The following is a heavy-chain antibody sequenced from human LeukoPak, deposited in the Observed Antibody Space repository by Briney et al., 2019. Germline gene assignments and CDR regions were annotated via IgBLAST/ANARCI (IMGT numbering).Heavy chain of an antibody. D-gene: IGHD6-13*01. CDR3: ARGIAAAFPGWFDP. J-gene: IGHJ5*02. V-gene: IGHV4-4*07. CDR1: GGSISSHY. Sequence: SETLSLTCTVSGGSISSHYWSWIRQPAGKGLEWIGRIYTSGSTNYNPSLKSRVTMSVDTSKNQFSLKLSSVTAADTAVYYCARGIAAAFPGWFDPWGQEPWSPSPQ. CDR2: IYTSGST.